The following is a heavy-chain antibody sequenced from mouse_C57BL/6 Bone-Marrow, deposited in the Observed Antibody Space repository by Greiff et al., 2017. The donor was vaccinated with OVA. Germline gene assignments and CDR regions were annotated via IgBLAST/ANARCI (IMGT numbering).Heavy chain of an antibody. J-gene: IGHJ2*01. D-gene: IGHD3-3*01. V-gene: IGHV1-69*01. CDR2: IDPSDSYT. CDR1: GYTFTSYW. Sequence: QVQLQQPGAELVMPGASVKLSCKASGYTFTSYWMRWVQQRPGQGLEWIGEIDPSDSYTNYNQKFKGKSTLTVDKSSSTAYMQLSSRTSEDSAGYYCARSSYDYWGQGTTLTVSS. CDR3: ARSSYDY.